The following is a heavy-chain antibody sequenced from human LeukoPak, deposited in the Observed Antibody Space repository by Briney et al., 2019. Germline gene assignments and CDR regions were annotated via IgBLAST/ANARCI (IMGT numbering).Heavy chain of an antibody. Sequence: SETLSLTCAVYGGSFSGYYWSWIRQPPGKGLEWIGEINHSGSTNYNPSLKSRVTISVDTSKNQFSLKLSSVTAADTAVYYCARGRYSYGSKTTIDFWGQGTLVTVPS. J-gene: IGHJ4*02. V-gene: IGHV4-34*01. D-gene: IGHD5-18*01. CDR1: GGSFSGYY. CDR2: INHSGST. CDR3: ARGRYSYGSKTTIDF.